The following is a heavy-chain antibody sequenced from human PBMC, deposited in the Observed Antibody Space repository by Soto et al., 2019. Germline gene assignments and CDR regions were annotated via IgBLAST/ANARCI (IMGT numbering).Heavy chain of an antibody. CDR3: ARDYASGSGPEY. J-gene: IGHJ4*02. CDR1: GGSISSGDYY. V-gene: IGHV4-30-4*01. D-gene: IGHD3-10*01. CDR2: IYYSGTT. Sequence: QVQLQESGPGLVKPSQTQSLTCTVSGGSISSGDYYWSWIRQPPGKGLEWIGYIYYSGTTYYSPSLKSRVTISADRSKNQFSLRLTAVTAADTAVYYCARDYASGSGPEYWGQGTLVTVSS.